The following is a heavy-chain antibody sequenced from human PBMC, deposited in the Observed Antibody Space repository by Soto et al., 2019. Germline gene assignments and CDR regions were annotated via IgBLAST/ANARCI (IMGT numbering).Heavy chain of an antibody. CDR1: GCTFSSRA. J-gene: IGHJ4*02. D-gene: IGHD3-3*01. Sequence: PGGSLRLSWAAAGCTFSSRARSWVRQAPGKGLDWVSIISASGDNTYYADSVKGRFTISRDNSKNTLYLQVNSLRAEDTAVYYCAKLTYSDLWSGSHDSWGQGTLVTVSS. CDR3: AKLTYSDLWSGSHDS. CDR2: ISASGDNT. V-gene: IGHV3-23*01.